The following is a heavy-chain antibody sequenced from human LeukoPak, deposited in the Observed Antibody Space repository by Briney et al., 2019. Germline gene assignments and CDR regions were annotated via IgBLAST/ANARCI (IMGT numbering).Heavy chain of an antibody. D-gene: IGHD3-10*01. CDR3: VRDFEVAAYYYYYGMDV. CDR1: EFSFSDYY. CDR2: ISSSGSTT. V-gene: IGHV3-11*01. Sequence: GGSLRLSCAASEFSFSDYYMTWIRQAPGKGLEWVSYISSSGSTTHYADSVKGRFTISRDNAKNSLYLQMNSLRAEDTAVYYCVRDFEVAAYYYYYGMDVWGQGTTVTVSS. J-gene: IGHJ6*02.